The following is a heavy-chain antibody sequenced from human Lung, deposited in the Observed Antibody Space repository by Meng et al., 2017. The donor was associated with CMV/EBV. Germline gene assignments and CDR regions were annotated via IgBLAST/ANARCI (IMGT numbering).Heavy chain of an antibody. Sequence: SVXVSCKASGGTFSNYAFSWVRQAPGQGLEWMGGIIPIFGIANYAQKFQGRVTIATDESTSTAYMELISLRPEDTAVYYCARDRTGDCSSTSCYNYYYYYGMDVWXEGTTVTVSS. CDR1: GGTFSNYA. D-gene: IGHD2-2*02. CDR3: ARDRTGDCSSTSCYNYYYYYGMDV. V-gene: IGHV1-69*05. CDR2: IIPIFGIA. J-gene: IGHJ6*04.